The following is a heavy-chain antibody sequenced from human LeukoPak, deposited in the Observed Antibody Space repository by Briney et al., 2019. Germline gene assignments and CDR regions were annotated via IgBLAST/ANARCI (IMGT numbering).Heavy chain of an antibody. D-gene: IGHD6-19*01. Sequence: GGSLRLSCAASGITFSSYWMHWVRQALRKGLVWFSRINSDGSSTSDADSVKCRFTISRDNAKNTLYLQIDSLRDEDTAVYYCARAQWLDSFDYWGQRLVVSFSS. J-gene: IGHJ4*02. CDR1: GITFSSYW. V-gene: IGHV3-74*01. CDR3: ARAQWLDSFDY. CDR2: INSDGSST.